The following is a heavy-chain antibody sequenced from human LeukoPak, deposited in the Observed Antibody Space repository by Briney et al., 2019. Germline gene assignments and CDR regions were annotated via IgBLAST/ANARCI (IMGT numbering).Heavy chain of an antibody. Sequence: SETLSLTCAVYGGSFSGYYWSWIRQPPGKGLEWIGEINHSGSTNYNPSLKSRVTISVDTSKNQFSLKLSSVTAADTAVYYCARASTGSSSRRWFDPWGQGTLVTASS. CDR2: INHSGST. J-gene: IGHJ5*02. CDR1: GGSFSGYY. D-gene: IGHD6-13*01. V-gene: IGHV4-34*01. CDR3: ARASTGSSSRRWFDP.